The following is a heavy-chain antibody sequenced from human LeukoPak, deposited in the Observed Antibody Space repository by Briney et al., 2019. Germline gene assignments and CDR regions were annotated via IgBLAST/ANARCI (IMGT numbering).Heavy chain of an antibody. CDR3: ARAAPRHYYMDV. V-gene: IGHV4-34*01. J-gene: IGHJ6*03. CDR1: GGSFSGYY. Sequence: PSETLSLTCAVYGGSFSGYYWSWIRQPPGKGLEWIGEINHSGSTNYNPSLKSRVTISVDTSKNQFSLKLSSVTAADTAVYYCARAAPRHYYMDVWGKGTTVTVSS. CDR2: INHSGST.